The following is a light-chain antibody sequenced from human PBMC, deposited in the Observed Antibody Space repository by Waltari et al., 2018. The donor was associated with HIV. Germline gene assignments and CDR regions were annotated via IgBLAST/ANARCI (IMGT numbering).Light chain of an antibody. CDR2: EVN. CDR1: SNDICPYNY. J-gene: IGLJ6*01. V-gene: IGLV2-8*01. CDR3: SSYAGNGNLLL. Sequence: QSALTHPPAASGSPGQSVTISCTGTSNDICPYNYVPWYQQHPAKAPRLLIYEVNKRPSGGPGRISGSKFGNTASLTDAGLQAEDEADYYYSSYAGNGNLLLFGGGSKVTV.